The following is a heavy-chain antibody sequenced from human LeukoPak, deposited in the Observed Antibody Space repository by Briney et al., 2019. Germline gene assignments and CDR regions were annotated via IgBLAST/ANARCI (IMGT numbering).Heavy chain of an antibody. CDR3: ARHYGP. D-gene: IGHD3-16*01. CDR1: GGFISSSNW. CDR2: IYDSGST. Sequence: SGTLSLTCAVSGGFISSSNWWSWVRQPPGKGLEWIGSIYDSGSTYYNPSLKSRVTISVDTSKNQFSLKLNSVTAADTAVYYCARHYGPWGQGTLVTVSS. V-gene: IGHV4-4*02. J-gene: IGHJ5*02.